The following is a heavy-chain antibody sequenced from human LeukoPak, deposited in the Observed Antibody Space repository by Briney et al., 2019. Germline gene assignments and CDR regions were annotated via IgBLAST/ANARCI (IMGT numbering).Heavy chain of an antibody. J-gene: IGHJ4*02. Sequence: PGGSLTLSCAASGFTFSSYWMSWVRQAPGKGLEWVANIYQDGSEKYYVDSVKGRFTISRDNAKNSLYLQMNSPRAEDTAVYYCARDGPEDQYYYGSGSYYNPLDYWGQGTLVTVSS. V-gene: IGHV3-7*01. CDR2: IYQDGSEK. CDR1: GFTFSSYW. D-gene: IGHD3-10*01. CDR3: ARDGPEDQYYYGSGSYYNPLDY.